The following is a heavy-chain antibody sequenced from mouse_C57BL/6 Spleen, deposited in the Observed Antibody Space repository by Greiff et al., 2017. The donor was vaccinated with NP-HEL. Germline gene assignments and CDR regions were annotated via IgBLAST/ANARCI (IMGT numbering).Heavy chain of an antibody. CDR2: IWGVGST. CDR1: GFSLTSYG. V-gene: IGHV2-6*01. D-gene: IGHD2-4*01. Sequence: VKLMESGPGLVAPSQSLSITCTVSGFSLTSYGVDWVRQSPGKGLEWLGVIWGVGSTNYNSDHKSRLSISKDNSKIQVFLKMNSLQTADTAMYYCASRSDYDGNYYAMDYWGQGTSVTVSS. J-gene: IGHJ4*01. CDR3: ASRSDYDGNYYAMDY.